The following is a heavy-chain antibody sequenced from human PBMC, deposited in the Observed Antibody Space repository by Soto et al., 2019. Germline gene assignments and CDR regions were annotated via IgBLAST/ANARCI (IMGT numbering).Heavy chain of an antibody. CDR3: ARDRERWLQFGNPLLDY. CDR2: IKQDGSEK. V-gene: IGHV3-7*03. D-gene: IGHD5-12*01. J-gene: IGHJ4*02. Sequence: GGSLRLSCAASGFTFSSYWMSWVRQAPGKGLEWVANIKQDGSEKYYVDSVKGRFTISRDNAKNSLYLQMTSLRAEDTAVYYCARDRERWLQFGNPLLDYWGQGTLVTVSS. CDR1: GFTFSSYW.